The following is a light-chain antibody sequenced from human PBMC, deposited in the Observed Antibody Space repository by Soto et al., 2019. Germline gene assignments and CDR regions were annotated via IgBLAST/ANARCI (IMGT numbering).Light chain of an antibody. V-gene: IGLV1-40*01. Sequence: QSVLTQPPSVSGAPGQRVTISCAGSSSNIGAGYDVHWLQQLPGTAPKRLVYRNTNRPSGFPDRFSGSKSGTSASLAITGLQDDDEADYYCQSYDSSLSAYVFGTGTKVTVL. CDR2: RNT. J-gene: IGLJ1*01. CDR3: QSYDSSLSAYV. CDR1: SSNIGAGYD.